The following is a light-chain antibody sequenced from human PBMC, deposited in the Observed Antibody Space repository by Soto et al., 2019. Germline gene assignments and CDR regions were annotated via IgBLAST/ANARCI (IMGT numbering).Light chain of an antibody. CDR2: DTS. J-gene: IGLJ1*01. V-gene: IGLV7-46*01. Sequence: QAVVTQEPSLTVSPGGTVTLTCGSSTGAVTSGHYPHWFQQKSGQAPRTLIYDTSNRHSWTPARFSGSLLGGKAALTLSDAQPEDEADYYCLLIYPGVGEVFGTGTKVTV. CDR3: LLIYPGVGEV. CDR1: TGAVTSGHY.